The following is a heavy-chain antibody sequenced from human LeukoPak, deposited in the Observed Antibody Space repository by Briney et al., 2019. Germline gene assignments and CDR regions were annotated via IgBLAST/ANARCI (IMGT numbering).Heavy chain of an antibody. CDR3: AKEYCSNGVCYVGFDS. V-gene: IGHV3-23*01. Sequence: GSLRLSCEASGFSFSKYWMNWVRQGPGKGLEWVSSIRGDSRYTYYADSVKGRFIISRDNSKNTLNLRLNSLKAEDTAVYFCAKEYCSNGVCYVGFDSWGQGTLVTVSS. D-gene: IGHD2-8*01. J-gene: IGHJ4*02. CDR1: GFSFSKYW. CDR2: IRGDSRYT.